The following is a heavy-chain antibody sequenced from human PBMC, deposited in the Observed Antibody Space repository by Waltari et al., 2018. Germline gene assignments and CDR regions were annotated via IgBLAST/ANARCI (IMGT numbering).Heavy chain of an antibody. D-gene: IGHD2-15*01. CDR1: GYTFPGYY. V-gene: IGHV1-2*06. CDR3: ASAAGYCSGGSCYLPGVP. Sequence: QVQLVQSGAEVQKPGASVKVSCKASGYTFPGYYMHWVRQAPGQGREWMERVNPKRGGTSYGQKFQGRVTMTRDTSISTAYMERSRLRSDDTAVYYCASAAGYCSGGSCYLPGVPWGQGTLVTVSS. J-gene: IGHJ5*02. CDR2: VNPKRGGT.